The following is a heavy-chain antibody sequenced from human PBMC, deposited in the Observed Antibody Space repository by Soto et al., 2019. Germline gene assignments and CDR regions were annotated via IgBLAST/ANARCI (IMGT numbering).Heavy chain of an antibody. CDR3: ARALTMVRGLTYYYGMDV. CDR2: IIPILGIA. J-gene: IGHJ6*02. D-gene: IGHD3-10*01. V-gene: IGHV1-69*02. CDR1: GGTFSSYT. Sequence: GASVKVSCKASGGTFSSYTISWVRQAPGQGLEWMGRIIPILGIANYAQKFQGRVTITADKSTSTAYMELSSLRSEDTAVYYCARALTMVRGLTYYYGMDVWGQGTTVTVSS.